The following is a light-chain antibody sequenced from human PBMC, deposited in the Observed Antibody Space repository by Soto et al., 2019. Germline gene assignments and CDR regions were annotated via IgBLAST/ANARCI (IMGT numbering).Light chain of an antibody. CDR2: DVN. Sequence: QSALTQPASVSGSPGQSVAISCTGTSSDVGAYNHVSWYQQHPGKAPKLMIYDVNSRPSGVSDRFSGSKSGNTASLTISGLQAEDEADYYCISYATSSVVFCGGTKLTVL. CDR3: ISYATSSVV. V-gene: IGLV2-14*03. J-gene: IGLJ2*01. CDR1: SSDVGAYNH.